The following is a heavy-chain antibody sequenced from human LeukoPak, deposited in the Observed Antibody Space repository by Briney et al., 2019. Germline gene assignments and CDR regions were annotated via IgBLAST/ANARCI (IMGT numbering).Heavy chain of an antibody. D-gene: IGHD3-3*01. CDR3: ARERDILEWLY. V-gene: IGHV4/OR15-8*03. Sequence: PSETLSLTCVVSGSSISSNNWWNWVRQPPGKGLEWIGEIYHSGSTNYNASLKSRVTISVDKTKNQLSLKLTSVTAADTAVYYCARERDILEWLYWGQGTLVTVSS. CDR1: GSSISSNNW. J-gene: IGHJ4*02. CDR2: IYHSGST.